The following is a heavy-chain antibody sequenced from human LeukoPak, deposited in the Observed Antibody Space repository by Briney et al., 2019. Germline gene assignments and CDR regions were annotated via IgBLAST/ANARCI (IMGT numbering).Heavy chain of an antibody. CDR1: GFTLSRYI. CDR3: ARGSLAIGYCSGGSCRFFDY. Sequence: GGSLRLSCIASGFTLSRYIMNWVRQAPGKGLEWVASISNDSRYIYYSDSVKGRFTISRDNAKNSLYLQMNSLRAEDTAVYYCARGSLAIGYCSGGSCRFFDYWGQGTLVTVSS. CDR2: ISNDSRYI. V-gene: IGHV3-21*01. D-gene: IGHD2-15*01. J-gene: IGHJ4*02.